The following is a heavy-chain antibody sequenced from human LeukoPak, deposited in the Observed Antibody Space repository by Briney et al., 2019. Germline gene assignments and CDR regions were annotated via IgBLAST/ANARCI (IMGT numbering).Heavy chain of an antibody. CDR3: ARVRPPNIVDSVMDYKYYHDMDV. D-gene: IGHD5-18*01. Sequence: GASVKVSCKASGYTSSSYGISWVRQAPGQGLEWMGWISPYNGNTEYGQKVQGRVTMTTDRPTTTASMELTSLRSDDTAMYYCARVRPPNIVDSVMDYKYYHDMDVWGQGTTVTVSS. V-gene: IGHV1-18*01. J-gene: IGHJ6*02. CDR2: ISPYNGNT. CDR1: GYTSSSYG.